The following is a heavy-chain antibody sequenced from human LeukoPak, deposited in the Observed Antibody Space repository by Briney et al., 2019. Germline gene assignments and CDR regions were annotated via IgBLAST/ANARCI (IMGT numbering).Heavy chain of an antibody. CDR1: GFPFSSYA. Sequence: GSLRLSFAASGFPFSSYAMSWVRQAPGKGLEWVSAISGSGGSTYYADSVKGRFTISRDNSKNTLYLQMNSLRAEDTAVYYCAKAGRSGEIKYDSSGYYLSSFDYWGQGTLVTVSS. J-gene: IGHJ4*02. V-gene: IGHV3-23*01. D-gene: IGHD3-22*01. CDR2: ISGSGGST. CDR3: AKAGRSGEIKYDSSGYYLSSFDY.